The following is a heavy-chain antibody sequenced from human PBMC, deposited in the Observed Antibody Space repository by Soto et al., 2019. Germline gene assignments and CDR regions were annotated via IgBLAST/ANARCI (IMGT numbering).Heavy chain of an antibody. V-gene: IGHV1-69*01. J-gene: IGHJ4*02. Sequence: QVQLVQSGAEVKKPGSSVKVSCKASGGTFSSYAISWVRQAPGQGLEWMGGIIPIFGTANYAQKFQGRVMITADESRSTAYMEMSSLRSEDTAVYYGARARDSSGYYRGFDYWGQGTLVTVSS. CDR3: ARARDSSGYYRGFDY. CDR2: IIPIFGTA. D-gene: IGHD3-22*01. CDR1: GGTFSSYA.